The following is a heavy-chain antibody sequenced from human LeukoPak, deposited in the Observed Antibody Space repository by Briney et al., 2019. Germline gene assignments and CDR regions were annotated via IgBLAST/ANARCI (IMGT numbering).Heavy chain of an antibody. Sequence: PSETLSLTCTVSGGSISSYYWSWIRQPPGKGLEWIGYIYYSGSTNYNPSLKSRVTISVDTSKNQFSLKLSSVTAADTAVYYCARIQLWRTYFDYWGQGTLVTVSS. J-gene: IGHJ4*02. CDR1: GGSISSYY. V-gene: IGHV4-59*12. CDR3: ARIQLWRTYFDY. D-gene: IGHD5-18*01. CDR2: IYYSGST.